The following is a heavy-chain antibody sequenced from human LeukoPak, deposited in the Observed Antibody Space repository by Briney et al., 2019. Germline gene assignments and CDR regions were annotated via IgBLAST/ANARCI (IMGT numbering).Heavy chain of an antibody. Sequence: GGSLRLSCTASGFTFGSYWMHWVRQAPGKGLVWVARINIEGNYIDYAESVKGRFTISRDSATNTLYLQMNSLRVEDTAVYSCARDLTGPYDHWGQGSLVTVSS. J-gene: IGHJ4*02. CDR2: INIEGNYI. CDR3: ARDLTGPYDH. CDR1: GFTFGSYW. D-gene: IGHD3-22*01. V-gene: IGHV3-74*01.